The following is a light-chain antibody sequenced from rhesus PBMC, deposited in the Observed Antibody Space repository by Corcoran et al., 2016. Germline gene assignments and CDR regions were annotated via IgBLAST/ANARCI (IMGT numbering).Light chain of an antibody. CDR3: QHYYSTPYS. CDR1: QGITND. J-gene: IGKJ2*01. Sequence: DIQMTQSPSSLSASVGDRVTITCRASQGITNDLAWYQQKPGETPKLLIYEASILQSGIPSRCRGSGSGTDVTLTISSLQSEDFATYYCQHYYSTPYSFGQGTKVEIK. V-gene: IGKV1-25*01. CDR2: EAS.